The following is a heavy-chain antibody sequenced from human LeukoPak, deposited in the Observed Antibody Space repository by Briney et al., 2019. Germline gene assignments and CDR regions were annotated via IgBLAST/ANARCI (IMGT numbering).Heavy chain of an antibody. V-gene: IGHV1-18*01. D-gene: IGHD3-10*01. CDR3: ARGGAAGEVVDY. Sequence: GASVKVSCTGSGYTFTSYGFSWVRQAPRQGLEWMGWISAYNGNTNYAQKLQGRVTVTTDTSTSTAYRELRSLRSDDTAVYYFARGGAAGEVVDYWGQGTLVTVSP. CDR1: GYTFTSYG. CDR2: ISAYNGNT. J-gene: IGHJ4*02.